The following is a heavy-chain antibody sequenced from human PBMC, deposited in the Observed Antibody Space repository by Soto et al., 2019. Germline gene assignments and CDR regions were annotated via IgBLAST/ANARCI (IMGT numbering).Heavy chain of an antibody. J-gene: IGHJ2*01. CDR2: ISYDGSNK. Sequence: QVQLVESGGGVVQPGRSLRLSCAASGFTFSSYAMHWVRQAPGKGLEWVAVISYDGSNKYYADSVKGRFTISRDNSKNTLYLQMSSLRAEDAGVYYWARPLVRDDYNGGYFDLWCRGALVTVS. CDR1: GFTFSSYA. D-gene: IGHD4-4*01. V-gene: IGHV3-30-3*01. CDR3: ARPLVRDDYNGGYFDL.